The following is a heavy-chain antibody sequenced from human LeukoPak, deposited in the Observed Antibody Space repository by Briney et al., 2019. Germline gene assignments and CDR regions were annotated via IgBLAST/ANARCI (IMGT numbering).Heavy chain of an antibody. V-gene: IGHV4-39*07. CDR1: GGSISSSSYY. CDR2: IYYSGST. CDR3: ARGQRYYYDSSGTHYFDY. D-gene: IGHD3-22*01. J-gene: IGHJ4*02. Sequence: SETLSLTCTVSGGSISSSSYYWGWIRQPPGKGLEWIGTIYYSGSTYYNPSLQSRVTMSVDTSKNQFSLKLSSVTAADTAVYYCARGQRYYYDSSGTHYFDYWGQGTLVTVSS.